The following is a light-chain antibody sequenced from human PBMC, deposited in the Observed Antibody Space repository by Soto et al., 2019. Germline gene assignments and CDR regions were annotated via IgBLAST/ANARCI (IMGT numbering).Light chain of an antibody. CDR2: DAS. V-gene: IGKV3-11*01. CDR1: ESVSRY. CDR3: QQRSRT. J-gene: IGKJ4*01. Sequence: EIVLTQSPATLSLSPGETATLSCRANESVSRYLAWYQQKPGQAPRLLIYDASNRATGIPTRFSGSGSGTDFTLTISSLEPDDFAVYYCQQRSRTFGGGTKVEI.